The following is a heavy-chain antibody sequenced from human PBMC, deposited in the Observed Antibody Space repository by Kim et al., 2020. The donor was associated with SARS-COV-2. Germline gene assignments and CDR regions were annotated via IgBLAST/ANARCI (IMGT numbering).Heavy chain of an antibody. D-gene: IGHD2-15*01. J-gene: IGHJ6*02. Sequence: GGSLRLSCAASGFTFSSYAMHWVRQSPGKGLEWVAVISYDGSNKYYADSVKGRFTISRDNSKNTLYLQMNSLRAEDTAVYYCARDFYIVVVVVQFRNGMDVWGQGTTVTVSS. CDR3: ARDFYIVVVVVQFRNGMDV. CDR1: GFTFSSYA. CDR2: ISYDGSNK. V-gene: IGHV3-30*04.